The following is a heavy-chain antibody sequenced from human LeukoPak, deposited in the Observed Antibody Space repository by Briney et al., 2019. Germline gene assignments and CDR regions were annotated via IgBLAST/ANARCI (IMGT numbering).Heavy chain of an antibody. CDR2: IYYSGST. J-gene: IGHJ3*02. D-gene: IGHD3-3*01. V-gene: IGHV4-59*08. CDR1: GGSISSYY. CDR3: VRHSYYDFWSGYYPDDDAFDI. Sequence: SETLSLTCTVSGGSISSYYWSWIRQPSGKGLEWIGYIYYSGSTNYNPSLKSRVTISVDTSKNQFSLKLSSVTAADTAVYYCVRHSYYDFWSGYYPDDDAFDIWGQGTMVTVSS.